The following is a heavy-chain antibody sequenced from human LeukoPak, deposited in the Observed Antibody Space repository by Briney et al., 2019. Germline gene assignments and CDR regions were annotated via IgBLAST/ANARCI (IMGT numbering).Heavy chain of an antibody. CDR2: IKQDGSEK. D-gene: IGHD2-15*01. CDR1: GFTFSSYW. J-gene: IGHJ3*02. Sequence: GGSLRLSCAASGFTFSSYWMSWVRQAPGKGLEWVANIKQDGSEKYYVDSVKGRFTISRDNAKNSLYLQMNSLRAEDTAVHYCARDGIVVVGAFDTWGQGTMVTVSS. V-gene: IGHV3-7*01. CDR3: ARDGIVVVGAFDT.